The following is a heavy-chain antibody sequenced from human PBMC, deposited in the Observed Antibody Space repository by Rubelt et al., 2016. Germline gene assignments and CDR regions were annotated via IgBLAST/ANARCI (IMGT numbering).Heavy chain of an antibody. D-gene: IGHD3-3*01. CDR3: ARDYDFWSGYYTRFDY. V-gene: IGHV4-39*07. CDR1: GGSISSSSYY. Sequence: QLQLQESGPGLVKPSETLSLTCTVSGGSISSSSYYWGWIRQPPGKGLEWIGSIYYSGSTYHNPSLKSRVTISVDTSKNQFSLKLSSVTAADTAVYYCARDYDFWSGYYTRFDYWGQGTLVTVSS. CDR2: IYYSGST. J-gene: IGHJ4*02.